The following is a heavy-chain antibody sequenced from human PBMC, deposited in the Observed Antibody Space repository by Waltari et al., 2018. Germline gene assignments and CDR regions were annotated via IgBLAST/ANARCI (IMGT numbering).Heavy chain of an antibody. J-gene: IGHJ3*01. Sequence: EVQLVESGGGLVQPGGSLRLSCAASGFTFSRSWIHWVRQFPGKGRMWVPRSNNDGCSTMYADSVKGRFTISRDDAKNTVSLQMNNLSAEDTALYYCARAGLLGAFDVWGQGTTVIVSS. CDR3: ARAGLLGAFDV. D-gene: IGHD2-15*01. CDR2: SNNDGCST. CDR1: GFTFSRSW. V-gene: IGHV3-74*03.